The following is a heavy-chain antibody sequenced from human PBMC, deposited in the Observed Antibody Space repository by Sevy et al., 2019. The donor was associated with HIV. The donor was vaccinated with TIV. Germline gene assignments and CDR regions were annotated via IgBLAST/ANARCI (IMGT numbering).Heavy chain of an antibody. CDR2: MSPNTGAT. CDR3: ARGGNGDFWSYEYYYYGMDV. Sequence: ASVKVSCAAFGYTFTTYDINWVRQAPGQGLEWMGWMSPNTGATGFAQKFQGRVTLTRNKSITTAYMELGSLTYEATAIYYCARGGNGDFWSYEYYYYGMDVWGQGTTVTVSS. J-gene: IGHJ6*02. V-gene: IGHV1-8*01. D-gene: IGHD3-3*01. CDR1: GYTFTTYD.